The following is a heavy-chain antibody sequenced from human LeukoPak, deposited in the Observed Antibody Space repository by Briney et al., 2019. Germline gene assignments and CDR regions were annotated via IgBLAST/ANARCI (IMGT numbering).Heavy chain of an antibody. CDR2: IYTSGST. CDR1: GGSISSGSYY. J-gene: IGHJ5*02. D-gene: IGHD2-21*02. CDR3: ARDRAAYCGGDCYPNWFDP. V-gene: IGHV4-61*02. Sequence: SETLSLTCTVSGGSISSGSYYWRWIRQPAGKGLEWIGRIYTSGSTNYNPSLKSRVTISVDTSKNQFSLKLSSVTAADTAVYYCARDRAAYCGGDCYPNWFDPWGQGTLVTVSS.